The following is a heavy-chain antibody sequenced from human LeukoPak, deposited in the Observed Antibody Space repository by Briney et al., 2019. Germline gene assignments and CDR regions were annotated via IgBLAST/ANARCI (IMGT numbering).Heavy chain of an antibody. Sequence: PGGSLRLSCAASGFTFSSYEMNWVRQAPGKGLEWVSYISSSGSTIYYADSVKGRFTISRDNAKNSLHLQMNSLRAEDTAVYYCARGSFPEYDYVWGSYRPFDYWGQGTLVTVSS. CDR2: ISSSGSTI. D-gene: IGHD3-16*02. V-gene: IGHV3-48*03. J-gene: IGHJ4*02. CDR3: ARGSFPEYDYVWGSYRPFDY. CDR1: GFTFSSYE.